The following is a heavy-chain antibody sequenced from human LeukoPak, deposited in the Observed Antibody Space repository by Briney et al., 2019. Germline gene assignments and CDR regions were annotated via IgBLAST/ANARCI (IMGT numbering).Heavy chain of an antibody. V-gene: IGHV5-51*01. D-gene: IGHD3-10*01. J-gene: IGHJ4*02. Sequence: GESLKISCKVSGYSFSLYWIGWVRQMPGKGLEFMGIMSPGDSDTKYSPSFQGQVTISADKSISTTYLQWNSLKASDTAMYYCAAGGPFVRWGQGTLVTVSS. CDR1: GYSFSLYW. CDR2: MSPGDSDT. CDR3: AAGGPFVR.